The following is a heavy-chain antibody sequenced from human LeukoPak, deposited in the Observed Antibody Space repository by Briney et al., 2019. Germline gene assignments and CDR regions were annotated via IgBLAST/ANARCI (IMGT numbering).Heavy chain of an antibody. D-gene: IGHD6-19*01. Sequence: ASVKVSFKVSGYTLTELSMHWVRQAPGKGLEWMGGFDPEDGETIYAQKFQGRVTMTEDTSTDTAYMELSSLRSEDTAVYYCATRMLGIAVAGPKGPSHNWFDPWGQGTLVTVSS. V-gene: IGHV1-24*01. J-gene: IGHJ5*02. CDR3: ATRMLGIAVAGPKGPSHNWFDP. CDR2: FDPEDGET. CDR1: GYTLTELS.